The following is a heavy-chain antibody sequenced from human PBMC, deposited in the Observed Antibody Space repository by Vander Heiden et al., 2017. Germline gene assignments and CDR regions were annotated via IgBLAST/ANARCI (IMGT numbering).Heavy chain of an antibody. D-gene: IGHD2-21*02. Sequence: QVQLVQSGAEVKEPGVSVKVSCKASGYTFTNYFIHWVRQSPGQRPRWLGLINPSWGGTTYAQKFQGRFTLTRDTSTSTVYMELTSLRSEDTAVYYCAREPMRSPVTASLFGEACDLWGRGTLVTVSS. V-gene: IGHV1-46*01. CDR1: GYTFTNYF. CDR3: AREPMRSPVTASLFGEACDL. CDR2: INPSWGGT. J-gene: IGHJ2*01.